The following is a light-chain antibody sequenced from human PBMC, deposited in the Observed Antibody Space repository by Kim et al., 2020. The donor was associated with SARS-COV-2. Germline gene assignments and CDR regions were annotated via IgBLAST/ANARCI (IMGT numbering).Light chain of an antibody. J-gene: IGLJ1*01. CDR2: EGS. CDR1: INDVGSYSL. Sequence: QSALTQPASVSGSPGQSITIPCTGTINDVGSYSLVSWYQQHPDKAPQLIIYEGSKRPSGISYRFSGSKSGNTASLTISALQTEDEADYYCSSYAGYSTKYVFGTGTKVTVL. CDR3: SSYAGYSTKYV. V-gene: IGLV2-23*01.